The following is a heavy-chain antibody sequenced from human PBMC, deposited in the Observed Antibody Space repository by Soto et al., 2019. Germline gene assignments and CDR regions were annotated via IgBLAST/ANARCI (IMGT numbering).Heavy chain of an antibody. Sequence: GGSLRLSCAASGFTFSSYSMNWVRQAPGKGLEWVSYISSSSSTIYYADSVKGRFTISRDNAKNSLYLQMNSLRAEDTAVYYCAREVDCTNGVCYYNWFDPWGQGTLVTVSS. J-gene: IGHJ5*02. V-gene: IGHV3-48*04. D-gene: IGHD2-8*01. CDR3: AREVDCTNGVCYYNWFDP. CDR2: ISSSSSTI. CDR1: GFTFSSYS.